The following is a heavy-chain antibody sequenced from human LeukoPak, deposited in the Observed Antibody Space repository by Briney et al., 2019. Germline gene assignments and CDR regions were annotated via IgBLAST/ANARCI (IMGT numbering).Heavy chain of an antibody. J-gene: IGHJ3*02. CDR1: GGSFSGYY. CDR2: INHSGST. V-gene: IGHV4-34*01. Sequence: SETLSLTCAVYGGSFSGYYWSWIRQPPGKGLEWIGEINHSGSTNYNPSLKSRVTISVDTSKNQFSLKLSSVTAADTAVYYCASLYRSSWYGDAFDIWGQGTMVTVSS. D-gene: IGHD6-13*01. CDR3: ASLYRSSWYGDAFDI.